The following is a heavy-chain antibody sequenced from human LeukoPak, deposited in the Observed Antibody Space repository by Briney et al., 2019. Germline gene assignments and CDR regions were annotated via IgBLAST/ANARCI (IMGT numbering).Heavy chain of an antibody. Sequence: SETLSLTCTVSGYSISSGYYWGWIRPPPGKGLEWIGRIYHSGSTYYNPSLKSRFTISVDTSKNQFSLKLSSVTAADTAVYYCANANYYDSSGRIDYWGQGTLVTVSS. D-gene: IGHD3-22*01. CDR1: GYSISSGYY. CDR3: ANANYYDSSGRIDY. V-gene: IGHV4-38-2*02. J-gene: IGHJ4*02. CDR2: IYHSGST.